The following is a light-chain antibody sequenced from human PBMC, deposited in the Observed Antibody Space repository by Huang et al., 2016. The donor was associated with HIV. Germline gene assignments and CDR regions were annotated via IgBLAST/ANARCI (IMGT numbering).Light chain of an antibody. J-gene: IGKJ4*01. CDR1: QSINTN. CDR2: GSS. CDR3: QQYNNWPPLLT. Sequence: EIVLTQSQATLSLSPGERAALSCRATQSINTNLAWDQQKPGQSPRLPIYGSSPRATVIHARFRGSGSGTEFTLTISSLQSEDFAVYYCQQYNNWPPLLTFGGGTKVEIK. V-gene: IGKV3-15*01.